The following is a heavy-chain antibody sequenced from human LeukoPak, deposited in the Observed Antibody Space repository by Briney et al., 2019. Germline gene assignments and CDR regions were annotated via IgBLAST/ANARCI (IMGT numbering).Heavy chain of an antibody. V-gene: IGHV3-53*01. D-gene: IGHD6-19*01. CDR1: GFTVSSNS. CDR2: IYSDNT. CDR3: AKQTAVAYNWFDP. Sequence: GGSLRLSCTVSGFTVSSNSMSWVRQAPGKGLEWVSFIYSDNTHYSDSVKGRFTISRDNSKNTLYLQMNSLRAEDTALYYCAKQTAVAYNWFDPWGQGTLVTVSS. J-gene: IGHJ5*02.